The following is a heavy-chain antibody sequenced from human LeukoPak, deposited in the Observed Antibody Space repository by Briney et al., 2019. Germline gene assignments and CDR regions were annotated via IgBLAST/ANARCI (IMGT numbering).Heavy chain of an antibody. J-gene: IGHJ4*02. CDR3: VRDRGTYRPIDY. CDR2: ISSSSSYI. CDR1: GFTFSSYA. D-gene: IGHD1-26*01. Sequence: PGGSLRLSCAASGFTFSSYAMHWVRQAPGKGLEWVSSISSSSSYIYYADSVKGRFTISRDNAKNSLYLQMNSLRAEDTAIYYCVRDRGTYRPIDYWGQGTLVTVSS. V-gene: IGHV3-21*04.